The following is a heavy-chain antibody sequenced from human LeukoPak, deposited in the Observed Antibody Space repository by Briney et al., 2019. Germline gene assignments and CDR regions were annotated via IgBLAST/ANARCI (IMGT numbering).Heavy chain of an antibody. J-gene: IGHJ6*03. CDR3: VKGNSSPMYYYYYYMDV. D-gene: IGHD2/OR15-2a*01. V-gene: IGHV3-23*01. Sequence: QPGGSLRLSRVASGFTFSSYAMSWVRQAPGKGLEWVSAISGSGGSTYYADSVKGRFTISRDNSKNTLHLQMNSLRAEDTAVYYCVKGNSSPMYYYYYYMDVWGKGTTVTVSS. CDR1: GFTFSSYA. CDR2: ISGSGGST.